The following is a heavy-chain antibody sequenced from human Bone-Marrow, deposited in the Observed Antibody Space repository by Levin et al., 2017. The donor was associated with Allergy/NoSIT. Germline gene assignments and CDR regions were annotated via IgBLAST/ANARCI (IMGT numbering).Heavy chain of an antibody. CDR2: ISGSGSST. J-gene: IGHJ4*02. CDR1: GFTFNSYA. V-gene: IGHV3-23*01. CDR3: AKGAGWVAGAVALI. D-gene: IGHD6-19*01. Sequence: ASVKVSCAASGFTFNSYALSWVRQAPGKGLEWVSAISGSGSSTYYADSVKGWFTISRDNSKTTLYLQMNSLRAEDTAVYYCAKGAGWVAGAVALIWGQGTLVTVSS.